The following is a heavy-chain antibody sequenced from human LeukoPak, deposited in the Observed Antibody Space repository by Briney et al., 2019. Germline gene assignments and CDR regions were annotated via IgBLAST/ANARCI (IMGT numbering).Heavy chain of an antibody. J-gene: IGHJ6*03. CDR3: ARVDDYVWGSYRFHYYYMDV. Sequence: SETPSLTCTVSGGSISSYYWSWIRQPPGKGLEWIGYIYYSGSTNYNPSLKSRVTISVDTSKNQFSLKLSSVTAADTAVYYCARVDDYVWGSYRFHYYYMDVWGKGTTVTVSS. D-gene: IGHD3-16*02. CDR1: GGSISSYY. CDR2: IYYSGST. V-gene: IGHV4-59*01.